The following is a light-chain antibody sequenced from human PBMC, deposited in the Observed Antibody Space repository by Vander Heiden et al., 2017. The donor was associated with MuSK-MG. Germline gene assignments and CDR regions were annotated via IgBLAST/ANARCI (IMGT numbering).Light chain of an antibody. CDR1: NIGSNN. J-gene: IGLJ1*01. CDR2: SDS. Sequence: SYDVTQPLSVSVALVQTAKITCGGKNIGSNNVHWYQQKPGQAPVLVIYSDSSRPSGIPERFSGSNSGNTATLTISRAQAGDEADYYCQVWDSSAYVFGIGTSVTVL. V-gene: IGLV3-9*01. CDR3: QVWDSSAYV.